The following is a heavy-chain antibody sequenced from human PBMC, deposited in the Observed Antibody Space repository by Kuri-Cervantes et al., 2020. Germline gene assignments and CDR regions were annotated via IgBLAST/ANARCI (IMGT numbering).Heavy chain of an antibody. CDR2: FDPEDGEK. D-gene: IGHD3-22*01. J-gene: IGHJ3*02. CDR3: ATNSPFTLIVVMDAFDI. V-gene: IGHV1-24*01. CDR1: GYTFTGYY. Sequence: ASVKVSCKASGYTFTGYYMHWVRQAPGKGLDWMGGFDPEDGEKIYVQKFQGRITMTEDTSTDTAYMELSSLRSDDTAVYYCATNSPFTLIVVMDAFDIWGQGTMVTVSS.